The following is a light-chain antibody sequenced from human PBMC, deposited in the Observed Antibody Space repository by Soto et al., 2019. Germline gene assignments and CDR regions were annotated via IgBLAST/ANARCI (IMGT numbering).Light chain of an antibody. CDR3: QQYGSLPFT. V-gene: IGKV3-20*01. CDR1: QSVSSSY. Sequence: EIVLTQSPGTLSLSPGERATLSCRASQSVSSSYLAWYQQKPGQAPRLLIYGASSRTTGIPDRFSGSGSGTDFPLTISRLDPEVYAVYYCQQYGSLPFTFGPGTKVDIK. J-gene: IGKJ3*01. CDR2: GAS.